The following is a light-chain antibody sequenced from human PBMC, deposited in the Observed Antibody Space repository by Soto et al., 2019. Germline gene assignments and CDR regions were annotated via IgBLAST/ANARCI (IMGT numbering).Light chain of an antibody. Sequence: QSALTQPPSASGSPGQSVTISCTGTSSVVGGYNYVSWYQQYPGRAPKLMIYEVTKRPSGVPDRFSGSKSGNTASLTVSGLQAKDEADYYCSSYAASNNFYFVFGGGTKVTVL. V-gene: IGLV2-8*01. CDR1: SSVVGGYNY. J-gene: IGLJ3*02. CDR3: SSYAASNNFYFV. CDR2: EVT.